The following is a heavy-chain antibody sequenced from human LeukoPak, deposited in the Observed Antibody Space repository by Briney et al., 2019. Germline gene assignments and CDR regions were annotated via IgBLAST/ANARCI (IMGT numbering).Heavy chain of an antibody. CDR3: ARKEYSSSWFDP. CDR2: INPNSGGT. V-gene: IGHV1-2*02. J-gene: IGHJ5*02. Sequence: GASVKVSCKASGYTFTGYYMHWVRQAPGQGLEWMGWINPNSGGTNYAQKFQGRVTMTRDTSISTAYMELSSLRSEETAVYYCARKEYSSSWFDPWGQGTLVTVSS. D-gene: IGHD6-13*01. CDR1: GYTFTGYY.